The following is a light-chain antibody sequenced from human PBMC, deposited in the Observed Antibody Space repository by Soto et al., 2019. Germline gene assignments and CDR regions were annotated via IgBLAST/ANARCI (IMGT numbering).Light chain of an antibody. Sequence: DIQMTQSPSSLSASIGDRVTITCRASQSISSYVNWYQQKPGKAPKLLIYIASSLQSGVPSRFSGSESGTDFTLTISSLQPEDVGTYYCQQSYSSWTFGQGTKVKIK. CDR3: QQSYSSWT. J-gene: IGKJ1*01. CDR1: QSISSY. CDR2: IAS. V-gene: IGKV1-39*01.